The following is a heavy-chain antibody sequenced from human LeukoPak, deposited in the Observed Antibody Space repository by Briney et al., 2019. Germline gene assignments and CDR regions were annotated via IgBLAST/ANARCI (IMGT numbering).Heavy chain of an antibody. D-gene: IGHD2-2*02. Sequence: PSETLSLTCTVSGGPISSGDYYWRWIRRPPGKGLEWIGYIYYSGSTYYNPSLKSRVTISVDTSKNQFSLKLSSVTAADTAVYCCASVCTSCYTFHDYWGQGTLVTVSS. CDR1: GGPISSGDYY. CDR2: IYYSGST. CDR3: ASVCTSCYTFHDY. V-gene: IGHV4-30-4*08. J-gene: IGHJ4*02.